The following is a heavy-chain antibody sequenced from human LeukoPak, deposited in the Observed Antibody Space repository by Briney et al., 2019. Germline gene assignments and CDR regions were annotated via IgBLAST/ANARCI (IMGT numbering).Heavy chain of an antibody. V-gene: IGHV1-8*01. CDR3: ARVRMVRGSGKCYYYMDV. CDR2: MNPNGGNT. D-gene: IGHD3-10*01. CDR1: GYTYTSYD. Sequence: GASVKVSCKASGYTYTSYDINWVRQATGQGLEWMGWMNPNGGNTGYAQKFQGRVTMTRNTSISTAYMELSSLRSEDTAVYYCARVRMVRGSGKCYYYMDVWGKGTTVTVSS. J-gene: IGHJ6*03.